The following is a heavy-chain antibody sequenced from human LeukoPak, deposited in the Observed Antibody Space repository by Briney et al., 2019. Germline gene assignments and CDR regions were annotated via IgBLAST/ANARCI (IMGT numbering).Heavy chain of an antibody. CDR3: ARVGAGNDRGMDV. J-gene: IGHJ6*02. Sequence: PGGSLRLSCAASGFTFSSYAMHWVRQAPGKGLEWVSYISSTSSTIYYADSVKGRFTISRDNAKNSLYLQMNSLRAEDTAVYYCARVGAGNDRGMDVWGQGTTVTVSS. V-gene: IGHV3-48*04. CDR1: GFTFSSYA. D-gene: IGHD1-1*01. CDR2: ISSTSSTI.